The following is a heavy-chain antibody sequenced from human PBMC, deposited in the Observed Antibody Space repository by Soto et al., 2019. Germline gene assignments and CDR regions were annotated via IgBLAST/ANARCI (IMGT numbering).Heavy chain of an antibody. D-gene: IGHD2-15*01. V-gene: IGHV4-4*02. CDR2: IYHSGST. J-gene: IGHJ4*02. Sequence: SEALSLTCAVSGGSISSSNWWSWVRQPPGKGLEWIGEIYHSGSTNYNPSLKSRVTISVDKSKNQFSLKLSSVTAADTAVYYCARDADVSGYCSGGSCYRIRAFDYWGQGTLVTVSS. CDR3: ARDADVSGYCSGGSCYRIRAFDY. CDR1: GGSISSSNW.